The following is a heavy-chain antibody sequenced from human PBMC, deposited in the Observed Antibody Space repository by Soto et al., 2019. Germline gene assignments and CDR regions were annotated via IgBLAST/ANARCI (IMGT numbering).Heavy chain of an antibody. J-gene: IGHJ6*02. Sequence: SETLSLTCTVSGGSISSGDYYWSWIRQPPGKGPEWTGYIYYSGSTYHNPSLKSRVTISVDTSKNQFSLKLSSVTAADTAVYYCASLRGILTGYYSYYYYGMDVWGQGTTVTVSS. D-gene: IGHD3-9*01. CDR1: GGSISSGDYY. CDR2: IYYSGST. CDR3: ASLRGILTGYYSYYYYGMDV. V-gene: IGHV4-30-4*01.